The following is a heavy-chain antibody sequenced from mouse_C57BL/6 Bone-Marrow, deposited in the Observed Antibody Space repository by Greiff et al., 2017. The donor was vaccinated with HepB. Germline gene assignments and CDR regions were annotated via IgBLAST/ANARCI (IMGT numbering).Heavy chain of an antibody. CDR1: GFTFTDYY. J-gene: IGHJ2*01. Sequence: DVQLVESGGGLVQPGGSLSLSCAASGFTFTDYYMSWVRQPPGKALEWLGFIRNKANGYTTEYSASVKGRFTISRDNSQSILYLQMNALRAEDSATYYCARYGNYRDYFDYWGQGTTLTVSS. D-gene: IGHD2-1*01. V-gene: IGHV7-3*01. CDR3: ARYGNYRDYFDY. CDR2: IRNKANGYTT.